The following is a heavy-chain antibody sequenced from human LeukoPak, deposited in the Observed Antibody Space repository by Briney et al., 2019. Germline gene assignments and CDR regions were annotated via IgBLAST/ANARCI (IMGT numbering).Heavy chain of an antibody. J-gene: IGHJ6*03. CDR2: IDHTGST. V-gene: IGHV4-59*01. CDR3: ARGRVSSNTWYSTYYYYFYMDV. D-gene: IGHD6-13*01. CDR1: DDSITIYY. Sequence: SETLSLTCTVSDDSITIYYWTWIRQPPRKGLEWIGYIDHTGSTNYNPSLNSRVTISRDTSKNHFSLELTSATAADTAVYFCARGRVSSNTWYSTYYYYFYMDVWGKGTTVTVSS.